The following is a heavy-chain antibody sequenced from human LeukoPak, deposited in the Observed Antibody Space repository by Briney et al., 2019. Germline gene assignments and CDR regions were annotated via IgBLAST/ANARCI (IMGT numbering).Heavy chain of an antibody. CDR1: GFTFSSYW. J-gene: IGHJ4*02. CDR2: INSDGGST. V-gene: IGHV3-74*01. CDR3: ARVGALLWFGGEESFDY. Sequence: GGSLRLSCTASGFTFSSYWMRWVRQAPGKGLVWVSRINSDGGSTSYADSVKGRFTISRDNAKNTLYLQMNSLRADDTAVYYCARVGALLWFGGEESFDYWGQGTLVTVSS. D-gene: IGHD3-10*01.